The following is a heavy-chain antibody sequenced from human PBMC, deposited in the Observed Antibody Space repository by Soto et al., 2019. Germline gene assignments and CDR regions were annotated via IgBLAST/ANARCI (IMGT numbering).Heavy chain of an antibody. CDR2: INAGNGNT. D-gene: IGHD2-2*01. CDR3: ARYRRTSCYFDY. V-gene: IGHV1-3*01. Sequence: GASVKVSCKASGYTFTSYAMHWVRQAPGQRLEWMGWINAGNGNTKYSQKFQGRVTITRDTSASTAYMELSSLRSEDTAVYYCARYRRTSCYFDYWGQGTLVTVSS. J-gene: IGHJ4*02. CDR1: GYTFTSYA.